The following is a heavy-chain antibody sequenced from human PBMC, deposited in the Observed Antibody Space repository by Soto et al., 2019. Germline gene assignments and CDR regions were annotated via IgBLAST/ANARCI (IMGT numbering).Heavy chain of an antibody. Sequence: PSETLSLTCPVSGGSISSSSYYWGWIRQSPGKGLEWIGSFYYSGSTYYSPSLKSRVTISGDTSKKQISLRLSSVTAADTALYYCARISVASRYMDVWGKGTTVTVSS. CDR1: GGSISSSSYY. D-gene: IGHD5-12*01. CDR3: ARISVASRYMDV. V-gene: IGHV4-39*01. CDR2: FYYSGST. J-gene: IGHJ6*03.